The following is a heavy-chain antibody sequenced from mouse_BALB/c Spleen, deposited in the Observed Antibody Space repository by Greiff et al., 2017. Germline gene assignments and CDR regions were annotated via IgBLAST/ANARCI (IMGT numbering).Heavy chain of an antibody. CDR3: ARGPGSSYGYFDV. J-gene: IGHJ1*01. Sequence: EVKLVESGGGLVKPGGSLKLSCAASGFTFSSYAMSWVRQTPEKRLEWVASISSGGSTYYPDSVKGRFTISRDNARNILYLQMSSLRSEDTAMYYCARGPGSSYGYFDVWGAGTTVTVSS. CDR2: ISSGGST. V-gene: IGHV5-6-5*01. CDR1: GFTFSSYA. D-gene: IGHD1-1*01.